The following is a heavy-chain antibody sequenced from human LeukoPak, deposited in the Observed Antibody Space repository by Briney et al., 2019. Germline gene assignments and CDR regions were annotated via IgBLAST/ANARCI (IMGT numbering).Heavy chain of an antibody. CDR3: GRGSTIVDAFDI. CDR1: GGSISSSSYY. CDR2: IYYSGST. Sequence: SETLSLTCTVSGGSISSSSYYWGWIRQPPGKGLEGIGRIYYSGSTYYNPSLKSRVTISVDTSKNQFSLKLSSVTDADTAVYYCGRGSTIVDAFDIWGQGTMVSVCS. J-gene: IGHJ3*02. V-gene: IGHV4-39*07. D-gene: IGHD5/OR15-5a*01.